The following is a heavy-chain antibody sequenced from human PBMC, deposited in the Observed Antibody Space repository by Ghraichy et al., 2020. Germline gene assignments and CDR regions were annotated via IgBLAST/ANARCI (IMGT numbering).Heavy chain of an antibody. D-gene: IGHD6-13*01. CDR1: GFTFSSYS. Sequence: GGSLRLSCAASGFTFSSYSMNWVRQAPGKGLEWVSSISSSSSYIYYADSVKGRFTISRDNAKNSLYLQMNSLRAEDTAVYYCARDPTRHPYSSTPIDYWGQGTLVTVSS. CDR2: ISSSSSYI. J-gene: IGHJ4*02. CDR3: ARDPTRHPYSSTPIDY. V-gene: IGHV3-21*01.